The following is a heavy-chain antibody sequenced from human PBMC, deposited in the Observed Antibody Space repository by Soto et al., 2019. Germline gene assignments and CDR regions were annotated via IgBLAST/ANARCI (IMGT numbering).Heavy chain of an antibody. J-gene: IGHJ4*02. CDR2: ISAYNGNT. Sequence: VSVTVSCQAAGYTFTSYGISWVRQAPGQGLEWMGWISAYNGNTNYAQKLQGRVTMTTDTSTSTAYMELRSLRSDDTAVYYCARVPPVIAAAGRRLDNFDYWGQGTLVTVSS. V-gene: IGHV1-18*01. CDR1: GYTFTSYG. CDR3: ARVPPVIAAAGRRLDNFDY. D-gene: IGHD6-13*01.